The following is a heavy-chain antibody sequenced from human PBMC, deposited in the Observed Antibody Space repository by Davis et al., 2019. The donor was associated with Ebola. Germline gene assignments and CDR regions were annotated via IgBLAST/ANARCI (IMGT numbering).Heavy chain of an antibody. CDR3: ARLGSGSFRD. CDR2: IYYSGST. CDR1: SCSISRYY. J-gene: IGHJ4*02. Sequence: MPSETLSLTCTVSSCSISRYYWSWIRQPPGKELEWIGYIYYSGSTNYNPSLKSRVTISVDTSKNQFSLKLSSVTAADTAVYYCARLGSGSFRDWGQGTPVTVSS. V-gene: IGHV4-59*08. D-gene: IGHD1-26*01.